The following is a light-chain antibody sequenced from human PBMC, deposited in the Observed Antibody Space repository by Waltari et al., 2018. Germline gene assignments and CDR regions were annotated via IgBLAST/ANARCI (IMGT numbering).Light chain of an antibody. CDR3: QQSYSTPWT. CDR1: QSMSSY. CDR2: AAS. J-gene: IGKJ1*01. V-gene: IGKV1-39*01. Sequence: DIQMTQSPSSLSASVGDSVTITSRASQSMSSYLNWYQQKPGKAPKLLIYAASSLQSGVPSRFSGSGSGTDFTLTISSLQPEDFATYYCQQSYSTPWTFGQGTKVEIK.